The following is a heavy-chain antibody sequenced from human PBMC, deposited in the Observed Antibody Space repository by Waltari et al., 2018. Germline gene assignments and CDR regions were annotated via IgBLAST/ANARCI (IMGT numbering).Heavy chain of an antibody. CDR3: ARSRAAATYYYYYGMDV. CDR2: MNANSGNT. D-gene: IGHD2-15*01. V-gene: IGHV1-8*01. J-gene: IGHJ6*02. Sequence: QVQLVQSGAEVKKPGASVKVSCKASGYTFTSYDINWVRQATGQGLEWMGWMNANSGNTGYAQKFQGRVTMTRNTSISTAYMELSSLRSEDTAVYYCARSRAAATYYYYYGMDVWGQGTTVTVSS. CDR1: GYTFTSYD.